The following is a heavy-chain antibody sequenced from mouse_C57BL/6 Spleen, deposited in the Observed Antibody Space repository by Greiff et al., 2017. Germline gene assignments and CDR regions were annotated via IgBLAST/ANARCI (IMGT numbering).Heavy chain of an antibody. CDR3: ARHYYGSSYNYAMDY. D-gene: IGHD1-1*01. CDR2: ISSGGSYT. CDR1: GFTFSSYG. V-gene: IGHV5-6*01. Sequence: EVNVVESGGDLVKPGGSLKLSCAASGFTFSSYGMSWVRQTPDKRLEWVATISSGGSYTYYPDSVKGRFTISRDNAKNTLYLQMSSLKSEDTAMYYCARHYYGSSYNYAMDYWGQGTSVTVSS. J-gene: IGHJ4*01.